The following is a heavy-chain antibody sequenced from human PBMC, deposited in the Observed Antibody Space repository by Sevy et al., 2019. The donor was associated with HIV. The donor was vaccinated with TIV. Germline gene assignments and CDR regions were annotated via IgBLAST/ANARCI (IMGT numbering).Heavy chain of an antibody. Sequence: GGSLRLSCAASGFTFSNAWMSWVRQAPGKGLEWVGRIKSKTDGGTTDYAAPVKGRFTISRDDSKNTLYLQMNSLKTEDTAVYYCTTLMVTTDYGMDVWGQGTTVTVSS. D-gene: IGHD4-17*01. V-gene: IGHV3-15*01. CDR3: TTLMVTTDYGMDV. J-gene: IGHJ6*02. CDR1: GFTFSNAW. CDR2: IKSKTDGGTT.